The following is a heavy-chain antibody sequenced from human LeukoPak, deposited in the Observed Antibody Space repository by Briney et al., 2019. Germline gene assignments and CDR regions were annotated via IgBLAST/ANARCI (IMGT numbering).Heavy chain of an antibody. Sequence: GGSLRLSCTASGFTFGDYAMSWVRQAPGKGLEGVGFIRSKAYGGTTEYAASVKGRFTISRDDSKSIADLQMNSLKTEDTAVYYCTSQPVVPAATIGGGDAFDIWGQGTMVTVSS. CDR1: GFTFGDYA. J-gene: IGHJ3*02. D-gene: IGHD2-2*01. CDR3: TSQPVVPAATIGGGDAFDI. V-gene: IGHV3-49*04. CDR2: IRSKAYGGTT.